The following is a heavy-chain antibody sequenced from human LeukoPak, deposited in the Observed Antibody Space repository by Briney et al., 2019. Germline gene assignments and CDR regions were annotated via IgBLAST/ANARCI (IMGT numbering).Heavy chain of an antibody. CDR1: GGSFSGYY. CDR3: ARAGPQSYYGSGSSWPFDY. Sequence: SENLSLTCAVYGGSFSGYYWSWIRQPPGKGLEWIGEINHSGSTNYNPSLKSRVTISVDTSKNQFSLKLSSVTAADTAVYYCARAGPQSYYGSGSSWPFDYWGQGTLVTVSS. CDR2: INHSGST. J-gene: IGHJ4*02. D-gene: IGHD3-10*01. V-gene: IGHV4-34*01.